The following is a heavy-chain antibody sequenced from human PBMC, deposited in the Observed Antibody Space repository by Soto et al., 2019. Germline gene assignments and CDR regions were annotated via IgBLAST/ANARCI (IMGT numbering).Heavy chain of an antibody. J-gene: IGHJ6*02. CDR1: GFTFSSYS. CDR2: ISSSSSYI. V-gene: IGHV3-21*01. Sequence: PGGSLRLSCAASGFTFSSYSMNWVRQAPGKGLEWVSSISSSSSYIYYADSVKGRFTISRDNAKNSLYLQMNSLRAEDTAVYYCARDHGNGWYSSGWYGLGGYYYYYGMDVWGQGTTVTVSS. D-gene: IGHD6-19*01. CDR3: ARDHGNGWYSSGWYGLGGYYYYYGMDV.